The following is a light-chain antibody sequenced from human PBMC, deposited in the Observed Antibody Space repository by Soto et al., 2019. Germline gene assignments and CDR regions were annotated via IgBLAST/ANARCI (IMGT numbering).Light chain of an antibody. CDR1: SSDIGRYDY. Sequence: SVLTQPASVSGSPGQSITISCTGTSSDIGRYDYVTWYQQHPGKAPKLMIYDVSNRPSGVSSRFSGSKSGTTASLTISGLQAEDEADYYCCSYAASTTLYVFGTGTKLTVL. CDR2: DVS. J-gene: IGLJ1*01. V-gene: IGLV2-14*03. CDR3: CSYAASTTLYV.